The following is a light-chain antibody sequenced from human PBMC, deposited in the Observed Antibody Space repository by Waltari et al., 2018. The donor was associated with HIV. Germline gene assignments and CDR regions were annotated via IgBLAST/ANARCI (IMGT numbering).Light chain of an antibody. Sequence: QPVLTQPPSVSAAPGQKVTIPSSGSTSNSGNDDVSWYQHVPGAAPKLVIYDNTKRPSGIPDRFSGFKSGTSATLGITGLQTGDEADYYCGTWDRSLGGGVFGGGTKLTVL. CDR2: DNT. CDR3: GTWDRSLGGGV. J-gene: IGLJ3*02. V-gene: IGLV1-51*01. CDR1: TSNSGNDD.